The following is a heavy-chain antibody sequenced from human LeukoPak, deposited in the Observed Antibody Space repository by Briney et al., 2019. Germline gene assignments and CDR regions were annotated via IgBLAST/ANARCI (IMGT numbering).Heavy chain of an antibody. J-gene: IGHJ4*02. CDR2: ISWDGGST. V-gene: IGHV3-43*01. D-gene: IGHD6-6*01. Sequence: GGSLRLSCAASGFTFDDYTMHWVRQAPGKGLEWVSFISWDGGSTYYADSVKGRFTISRDNSKNSLYLQMNSLRTEDTALYYCAKDMGYSSSCFDYWGQGTLVTVSS. CDR1: GFTFDDYT. CDR3: AKDMGYSSSCFDY.